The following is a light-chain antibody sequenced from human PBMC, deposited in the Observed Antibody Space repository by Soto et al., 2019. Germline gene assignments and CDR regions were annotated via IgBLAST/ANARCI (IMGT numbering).Light chain of an antibody. CDR2: AND. V-gene: IGLV1-44*01. CDR1: SSNIGNSN. CDR3: AAWDDSRLGSWV. Sequence: QSVLTQPPSASGTPGQGFTIACSGSSSNIGNSNVNWYQHLPGTAPKLAANANDQRPSGVPDRFSGSKSGTSPSLAITGLQSEDEADYYCAAWDDSRLGSWVFGGGTKVTVL. J-gene: IGLJ3*02.